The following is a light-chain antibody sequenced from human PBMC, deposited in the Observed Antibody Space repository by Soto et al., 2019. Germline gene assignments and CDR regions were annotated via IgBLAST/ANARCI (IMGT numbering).Light chain of an antibody. CDR2: DVT. V-gene: IGLV2-14*03. Sequence: QSAQTQPASVSGSPGRSVTISCTGTSTDVGDFNYVSWYQHLPGRAPKLFIYDVTNRPSGISYRFSASKSGRTASLTISGLQAEDEGDYYCSSYSSSTTHVVFGGGTKLTVL. CDR1: STDVGDFNY. CDR3: SSYSSSTTHVV. J-gene: IGLJ2*01.